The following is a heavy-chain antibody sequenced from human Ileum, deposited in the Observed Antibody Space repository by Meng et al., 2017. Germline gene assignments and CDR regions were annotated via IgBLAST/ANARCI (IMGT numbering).Heavy chain of an antibody. V-gene: IGHV4-31*03. CDR2: ISYSGTT. Sequence: TLSLTCTVSGGSISSGTYYWTWIRQHPGMGLEYLGCISYSGTTYYNPSLKSRVTISRDTSKNLFSLNLSSVTVADTAVYYCARGRPLDYWGQGTLVTVSS. CDR1: GGSISSGTYY. J-gene: IGHJ4*02. CDR3: ARGRPLDY.